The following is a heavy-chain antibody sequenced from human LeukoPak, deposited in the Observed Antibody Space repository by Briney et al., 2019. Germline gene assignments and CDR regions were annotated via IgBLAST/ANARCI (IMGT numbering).Heavy chain of an antibody. CDR3: ARDQGLL. J-gene: IGHJ3*01. CDR2: IYSGGST. Sequence: GGSLRLSCAASGFTVSSNYMSWVRQAPGKGLEWVSAIYSGGSTYYAASVKGQFTISRDNSKNTLYLQMNSLRAEDTAVYYCARDQGLLWGQGTMVTVSS. V-gene: IGHV3-53*01. CDR1: GFTVSSNY.